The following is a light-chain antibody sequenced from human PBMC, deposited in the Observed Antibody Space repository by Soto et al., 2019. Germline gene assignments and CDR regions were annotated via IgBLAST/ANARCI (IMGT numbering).Light chain of an antibody. V-gene: IGLV1-44*01. CDR2: GNN. Sequence: QSVLTQPPSASGTPGQRVTISCSGSSPNIGSNTVNWYQHLPGTAPKLLIYGNNQRPSGVPDRFSGSKSGTSASLVISGLQSEDEADYYCAAWDDSLDGVIFGGGTKLTVL. CDR1: SPNIGSNT. CDR3: AAWDDSLDGVI. J-gene: IGLJ2*01.